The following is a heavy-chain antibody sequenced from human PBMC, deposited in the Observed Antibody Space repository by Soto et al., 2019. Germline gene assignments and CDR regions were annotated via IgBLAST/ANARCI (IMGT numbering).Heavy chain of an antibody. CDR2: IYYSGNT. CDR3: ASIAAPGTTHFDF. V-gene: IGHV4-39*01. CDR1: GGSIGSSSYY. J-gene: IGHJ4*02. D-gene: IGHD6-13*01. Sequence: PSETLSLTCTVSGGSIGSSSYYWVWIRHSPGKGLECIGNIYYSGNTFYNPSLQSRVAISVDTSKDQFYLHLSSVTAADTAIFYCASIAAPGTTHFDFWGQGTLVTVSS.